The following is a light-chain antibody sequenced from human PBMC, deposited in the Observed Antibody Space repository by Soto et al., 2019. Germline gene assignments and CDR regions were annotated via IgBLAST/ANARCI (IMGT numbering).Light chain of an antibody. J-gene: IGKJ1*01. V-gene: IGKV1-5*01. CDR1: QSISSW. CDR2: AAS. Sequence: DIQMTQSPSTLSASVGDRVTITCRASQSISSWLAWYQQKPGKAPKLLIYAASTRHTGIPDRFSGSGSGTDFTLTISRLEPEDFAVYYCQQYGRSPRTFGQGTKVDI. CDR3: QQYGRSPRT.